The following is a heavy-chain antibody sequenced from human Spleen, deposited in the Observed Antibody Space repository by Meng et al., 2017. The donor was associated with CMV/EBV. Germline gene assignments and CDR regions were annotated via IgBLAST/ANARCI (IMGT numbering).Heavy chain of an antibody. D-gene: IGHD4-17*01. J-gene: IGHJ4*02. CDR2: IIPIFGTA. CDR1: GGTFSSYA. V-gene: IGHV1-69*05. Sequence: KASGGTFSSYAISWVRQAPGQGLEWMGGIIPIFGTANYAQKFQGRVTITTDESTSTAYMELSSLRSEDTAVYYCATKDRPPYGDYVDWGQGTLVTVSS. CDR3: ATKDRPPYGDYVD.